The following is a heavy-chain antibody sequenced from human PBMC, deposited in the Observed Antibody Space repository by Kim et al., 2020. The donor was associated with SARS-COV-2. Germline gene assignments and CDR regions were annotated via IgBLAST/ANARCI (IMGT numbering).Heavy chain of an antibody. D-gene: IGHD4-17*01. Sequence: GGSLRLSCAASGFTFSSYGMHWVRQAPGKGLEWVAVIWYDGSNKYYADSVKGRFTISRDNSKNTLYLQMNSLRAEDTAVYYCARDGYGDSPGVGAFDIWGQGTMVTVSS. CDR1: GFTFSSYG. CDR3: ARDGYGDSPGVGAFDI. J-gene: IGHJ3*02. V-gene: IGHV3-33*01. CDR2: IWYDGSNK.